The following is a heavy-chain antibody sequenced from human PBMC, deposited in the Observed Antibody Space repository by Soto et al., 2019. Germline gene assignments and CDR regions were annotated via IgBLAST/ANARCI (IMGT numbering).Heavy chain of an antibody. CDR1: GYTFTSNG. CDR2: IGAYNGDT. CDR3: TRAIAATGPAEY. V-gene: IGHV1-18*01. D-gene: IGHD6-13*01. J-gene: IGHJ4*02. Sequence: QIHLVQSGPEVRKPGASVKVSCKPSGYTFTSNGFSWVRQTPGQGLEWMGWIGAYNGDTNYAPKSXGXXTMTTDTSTSTAYMELRSLRSDDTAVYFCTRAIAATGPAEYWGQGTLVTVSS.